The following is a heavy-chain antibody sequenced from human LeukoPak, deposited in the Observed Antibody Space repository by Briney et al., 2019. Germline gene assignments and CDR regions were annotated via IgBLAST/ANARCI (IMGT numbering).Heavy chain of an antibody. D-gene: IGHD3-10*01. Sequence: SETLSLTCALSVGSISIGGYSCSWIRQQAGKGLEWIEYIYHRASTYYNPSLKSRVTISVARSKNQFSLNLSSVTAADTAVYYCARARQLLGFGELFSNWFDPWGQGPLVTVST. CDR2: IYHRAST. J-gene: IGHJ5*02. CDR1: VGSISIGGYS. CDR3: ARARQLLGFGELFSNWFDP. V-gene: IGHV4-30-2*01.